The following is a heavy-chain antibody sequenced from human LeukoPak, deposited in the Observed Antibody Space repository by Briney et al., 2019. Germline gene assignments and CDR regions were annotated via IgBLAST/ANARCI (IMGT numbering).Heavy chain of an antibody. D-gene: IGHD4-23*01. CDR2: IYNSGST. CDR1: GGSISSYY. V-gene: IGHV4-59*01. CDR3: ARDYGGNSGLDY. Sequence: SETLSLTCTVSGGSISSYYWSWIRQPPGKGLEWIGYIYNSGSTNYNPSLKSRVTISVDTSKNQFSLKLSSVTAADTAVYYCARDYGGNSGLDYWGQGTLVTVSS. J-gene: IGHJ4*02.